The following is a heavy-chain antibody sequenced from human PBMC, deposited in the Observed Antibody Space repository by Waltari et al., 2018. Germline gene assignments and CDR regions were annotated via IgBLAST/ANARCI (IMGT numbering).Heavy chain of an antibody. Sequence: QLQLQESGPGLVKPSETLSLTCTVSGGSISSSSYYWGWIRQPPGKGLEWIGSIYYRGSTHYHPSLKSRVTISVDTSKNQFSLKLSSVTAADTAVYYCAREHLVGATAEYFQHWGQGTLVTVSS. CDR3: AREHLVGATAEYFQH. V-gene: IGHV4-39*07. D-gene: IGHD1-26*01. J-gene: IGHJ1*01. CDR2: IYYRGST. CDR1: GGSISSSSYY.